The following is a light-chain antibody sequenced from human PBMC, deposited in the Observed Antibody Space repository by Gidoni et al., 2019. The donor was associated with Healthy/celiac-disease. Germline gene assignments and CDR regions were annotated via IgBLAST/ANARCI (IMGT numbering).Light chain of an antibody. CDR3: CSYAGSSTYV. CDR1: SSDVGSYNY. Sequence: QSALSQPLSVSGSPAQSITISCTGTSSDVGSYNYVSWYQQHPGKAPKLMIYEGSKRPSGVSNRFSGSKSGNTASLTISGLQAEDEADYYCCSYAGSSTYVFGTGTKVTVL. V-gene: IGLV2-23*01. J-gene: IGLJ1*01. CDR2: EGS.